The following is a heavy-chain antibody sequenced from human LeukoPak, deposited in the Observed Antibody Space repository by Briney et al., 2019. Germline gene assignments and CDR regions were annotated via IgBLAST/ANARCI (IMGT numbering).Heavy chain of an antibody. J-gene: IGHJ4*02. CDR2: IYYSGST. CDR3: ARARPTYGSGSYSDY. CDR1: GGSISSYY. D-gene: IGHD3-10*01. V-gene: IGHV4-59*01. Sequence: SETLSLTCTVSGGSISSYYWSWIRQPPGKGLEWIGYIYYSGSTNYNPSLKSRVTISVDTSKNQFSLKLSSVTAADTAVYYCARARPTYGSGSYSDYWGQGTLVTVSS.